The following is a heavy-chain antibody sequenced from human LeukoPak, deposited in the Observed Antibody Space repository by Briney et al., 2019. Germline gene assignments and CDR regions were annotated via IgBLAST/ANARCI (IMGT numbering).Heavy chain of an antibody. J-gene: IGHJ4*02. CDR2: INPNSGGT. V-gene: IGHV1-2*02. CDR3: ARDQYYYDSSGYSDLDY. CDR1: GYTFTGYY. Sequence: ASVKVSCKASGYTFTGYYIHWVRQAPGQGLEWMGWINPNSGGTKYAQKFQGRVTMTRDTSISTAYMELSRLRSDDTAVYYCARDQYYYDSSGYSDLDYWGQGTLVTVSS. D-gene: IGHD3-22*01.